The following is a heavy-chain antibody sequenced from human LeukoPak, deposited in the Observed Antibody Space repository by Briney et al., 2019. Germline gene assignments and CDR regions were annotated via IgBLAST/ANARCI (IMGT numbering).Heavy chain of an antibody. CDR3: AKGRQWELPLDY. CDR2: ISSSGSTI. V-gene: IGHV3-48*03. Sequence: GGSLRLSCAASGFTFSSYEMNWVRQAPGKGPEWVSYISSSGSTIYYADSVKGRFTISRDSSKNTLYLQMNSLRAEDTAVYYCAKGRQWELPLDYWGQGTLVTVSS. CDR1: GFTFSSYE. J-gene: IGHJ4*02. D-gene: IGHD1-26*01.